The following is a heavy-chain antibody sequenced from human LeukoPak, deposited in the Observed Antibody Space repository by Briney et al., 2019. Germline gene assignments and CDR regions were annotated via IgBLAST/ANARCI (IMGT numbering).Heavy chain of an antibody. Sequence: ASVKVSCKASGYSFTDYYIRWVRQAPRQGLEWMGWINPNTGATNYAQKFQGRVTMTRDTSISTAYMELSRPTSDDTAMYYCARVRDRGYSGGNYYFNWFDPWGQGTLVTVSS. CDR2: INPNTGAT. V-gene: IGHV1-2*02. D-gene: IGHD2-15*01. J-gene: IGHJ5*02. CDR3: ARVRDRGYSGGNYYFNWFDP. CDR1: GYSFTDYY.